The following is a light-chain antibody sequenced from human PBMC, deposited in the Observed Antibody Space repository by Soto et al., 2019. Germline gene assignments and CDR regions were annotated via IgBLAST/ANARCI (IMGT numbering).Light chain of an antibody. CDR3: QKDISCPLP. J-gene: IGKJ3*01. V-gene: IGKV1-27*01. CDR1: QGIRNS. Sequence: IQMTQSPSSLSASIGDRVTITCRASQGIRNSLAWYQQRPEKNPNLLIYDASTLESGVPSRFSGSGFGADFTLTISSLQAEDFGTYYCQKDISCPLPFGPGARVDIK. CDR2: DAS.